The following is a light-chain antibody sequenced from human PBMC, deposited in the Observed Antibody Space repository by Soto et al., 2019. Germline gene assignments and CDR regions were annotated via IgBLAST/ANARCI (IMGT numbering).Light chain of an antibody. J-gene: IGLJ2*01. V-gene: IGLV2-8*01. Sequence: QSALTQPPSASGSPGQSVTISCTGTSSDVGSYNYVSWYQQYPSKAPKLMIYEINKRPSGVPDRFSGSKSGNTASVTVSGHQAEDGADYYCSSYAGSKNLVFGGGTKLTVL. CDR1: SSDVGSYNY. CDR3: SSYAGSKNLV. CDR2: EIN.